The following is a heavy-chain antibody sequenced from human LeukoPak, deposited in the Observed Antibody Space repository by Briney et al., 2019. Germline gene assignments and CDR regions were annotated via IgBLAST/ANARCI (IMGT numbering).Heavy chain of an antibody. V-gene: IGHV3-30*02. CDR1: GFTFSSYG. CDR2: IRYDGSNK. CDR3: ARDYYGSGSYYKNYYYYMDV. J-gene: IGHJ6*03. Sequence: GGSLRLSCAASGFTFSSYGMHSVRQAPGKGLEWVAFIRYDGSNKYYADSVKGRFTISRDNSKNTLYLQMNSLRAEDTAVYYCARDYYGSGSYYKNYYYYMDVWGKGTTVTISS. D-gene: IGHD3-10*01.